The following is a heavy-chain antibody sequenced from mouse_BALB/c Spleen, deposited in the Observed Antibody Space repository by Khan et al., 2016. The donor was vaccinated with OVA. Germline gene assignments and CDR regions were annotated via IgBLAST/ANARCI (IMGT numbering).Heavy chain of an antibody. D-gene: IGHD2-1*01. CDR3: ARDGNYMDY. J-gene: IGHJ4*01. V-gene: IGHV3-1*02. CDR2: IYHSGSI. Sequence: EVQLQESGPDLVKPSQSLSLTCTVTGYSITSGYSWHWIRQFPENKLEWMGYIYHSGSINYNPSLKSRFSIPRDTSKNLFFLQLNSVTTEDTATYYCARDGNYMDYWGQGTSVTVSS. CDR1: GYSITSGYS.